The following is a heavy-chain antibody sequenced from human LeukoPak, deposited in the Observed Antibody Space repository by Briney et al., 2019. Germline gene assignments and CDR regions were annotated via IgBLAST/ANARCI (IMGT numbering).Heavy chain of an antibody. CDR3: ARANSLDY. CDR2: INTITGNP. J-gene: IGHJ4*02. Sequence: ASVKVSCKASGYTFTGYHIHWVRQAPGQGLEWMGWINTITGNPTYAQGFTGRFVFSLDTSVSTAYLQISSLKAEDAAVYYCARANSLDYWGQGTLVTVSS. CDR1: GYTFTGYH. V-gene: IGHV7-4-1*02.